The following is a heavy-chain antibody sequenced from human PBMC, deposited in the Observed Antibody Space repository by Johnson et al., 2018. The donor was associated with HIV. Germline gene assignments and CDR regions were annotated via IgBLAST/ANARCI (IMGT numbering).Heavy chain of an antibody. V-gene: IGHV3-11*04. CDR3: ARSLRRLQRVFDAFDI. CDR2: ISSSGSTI. D-gene: IGHD4-11*01. Sequence: MQLVESGGGLVKPGGSLRLSCAASGFTFSDYYMSWIRQAPGKGLEWVSYISSSGSTIYYADSVKGRFTISRDNDKNSLYLQMNSLRAEDTAVYYCARSLRRLQRVFDAFDIWGQGTMVTVSS. J-gene: IGHJ3*02. CDR1: GFTFSDYY.